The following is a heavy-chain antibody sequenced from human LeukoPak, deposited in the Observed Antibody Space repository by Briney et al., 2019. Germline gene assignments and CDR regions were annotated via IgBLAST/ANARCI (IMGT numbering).Heavy chain of an antibody. Sequence: PSETLSLTCAVYGGSFSGYYWSWIRQPPGKGLEWIGEINHSGSTNYNPSLKSRVTISVDTSKNQFSLKLSSVTAADTAEYYCARGRSSGYYPPGSLRYYYYYGMDVWGQGTTVTVSS. D-gene: IGHD3-22*01. CDR2: INHSGST. J-gene: IGHJ6*02. CDR1: GGSFSGYY. CDR3: ARGRSSGYYPPGSLRYYYYYGMDV. V-gene: IGHV4-34*01.